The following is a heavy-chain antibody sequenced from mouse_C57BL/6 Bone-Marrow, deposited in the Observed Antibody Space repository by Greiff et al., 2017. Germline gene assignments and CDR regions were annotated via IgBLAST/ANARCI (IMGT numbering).Heavy chain of an antibody. D-gene: IGHD1-1*02. CDR2: IYPGGGYP. CDR1: GYTFTNYW. V-gene: IGHV1-63*01. J-gene: IGHJ4*01. CDR3: AIEVAFYYAMDY. Sequence: VQLQQSGAELVRPGTSVKMSCKASGYTFTNYWIGWAKPRPGHGLEWIGDIYPGGGYPNYNEKFKGKATLTADKSSSTAYMQFSSLTSEDSAIYYCAIEVAFYYAMDYWGQGTSVTVSS.